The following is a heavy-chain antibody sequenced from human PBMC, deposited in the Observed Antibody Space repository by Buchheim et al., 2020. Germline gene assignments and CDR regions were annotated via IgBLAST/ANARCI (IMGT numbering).Heavy chain of an antibody. CDR2: INHSGST. D-gene: IGHD5-12*01. Sequence: QVQLQQWGAGLLKPSETLSLTCAVYGGSFSGYYWSWIRQPPGKGLEWIGEINHSGSTNYNPSLKSRVTISVDTSKHQFSLKLSSVTAADTAVYYCARGRGVATGFYYYGMDVWGQGTT. J-gene: IGHJ6*02. V-gene: IGHV4-34*01. CDR3: ARGRGVATGFYYYGMDV. CDR1: GGSFSGYY.